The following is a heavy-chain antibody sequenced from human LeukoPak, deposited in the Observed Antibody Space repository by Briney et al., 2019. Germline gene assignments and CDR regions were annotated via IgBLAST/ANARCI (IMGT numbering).Heavy chain of an antibody. CDR1: GFTLRNAW. V-gene: IGHV3-15*01. CDR3: TTDPFQNIVVVPAAIIKMDY. J-gene: IGHJ4*02. CDR2: IKSKTDGGTT. Sequence: GGSLRLSCAASGFTLRNAWMSWVRQAVGKGLEGVGRIKSKTDGGTTDYAAPVKGRFTISRDHSKNTLYLQMNSLKTEDTAVYYCTTDPFQNIVVVPAAIIKMDYWGQGTLVTVAS. D-gene: IGHD2-2*01.